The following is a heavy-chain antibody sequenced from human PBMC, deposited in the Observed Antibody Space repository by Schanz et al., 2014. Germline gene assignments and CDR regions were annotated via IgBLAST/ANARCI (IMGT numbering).Heavy chain of an antibody. J-gene: IGHJ4*02. V-gene: IGHV4-39*01. Sequence: QLQLQESGPGLVKPSETLSLTCTVSGGSISSSNYYWGWIRQPPGKGLEWIESIYYSGSTYYNPSFKSRVTTSVDPSKNHSSLKLSSGTAADTAVYYCARQFYDILTGYWFPYYFDYWGQGTLVTVSS. CDR2: IYYSGST. CDR3: ARQFYDILTGYWFPYYFDY. D-gene: IGHD3-9*01. CDR1: GGSISSSNYY.